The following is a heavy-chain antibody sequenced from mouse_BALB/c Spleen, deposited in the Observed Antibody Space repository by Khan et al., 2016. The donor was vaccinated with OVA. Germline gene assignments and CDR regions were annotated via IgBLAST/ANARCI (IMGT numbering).Heavy chain of an antibody. CDR1: GYSITSNYA. J-gene: IGHJ4*01. CDR3: ARGNYYGYAMDY. Sequence: EVQLQESGPGLVKPSQSLSLTCTVTGYSITSNYAWNWIRQFPGNKLEWMGYISYSGSTSYNPSLKSRISITRDSSKNQFFLQLGSGTTEDTATDYCARGNYYGYAMDYWGQGTSVTVSS. D-gene: IGHD1-1*01. V-gene: IGHV3-2*02. CDR2: ISYSGST.